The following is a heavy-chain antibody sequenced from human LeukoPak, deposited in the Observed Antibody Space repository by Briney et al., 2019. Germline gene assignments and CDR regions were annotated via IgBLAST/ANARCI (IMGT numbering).Heavy chain of an antibody. CDR1: GFTFSNYW. CDR3: ERFSYNSGWGIDY. V-gene: IGHV3-7*01. Sequence: GGSLRLSCATSGFTFSNYWMTWVRQAPGEGLEWVANIKSDGSDIYYVDSLKGRFTISRDNAKTSLYLQMNSLRVEDTAVYYCERFSYNSGWGIDYWGQGTLVTVSS. CDR2: IKSDGSDI. D-gene: IGHD6-19*01. J-gene: IGHJ4*02.